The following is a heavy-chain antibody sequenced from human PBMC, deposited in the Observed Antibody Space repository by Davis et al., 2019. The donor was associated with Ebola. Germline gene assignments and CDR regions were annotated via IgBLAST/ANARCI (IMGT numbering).Heavy chain of an antibody. CDR3: AKDSDFWSGYTRYYFDY. D-gene: IGHD3-3*01. CDR1: EFTFSSYA. V-gene: IGHV3-23*01. J-gene: IGHJ4*02. CDR2: ISGSGGTT. Sequence: GESLKISCAGSEFTFSSYALSWVRQAPGKGLEWVSAISGSGGTTYYADSVKGRFTISRDNSKNTLYLQMNSLRAEDTAVYYCAKDSDFWSGYTRYYFDYWGQGTLVTVSS.